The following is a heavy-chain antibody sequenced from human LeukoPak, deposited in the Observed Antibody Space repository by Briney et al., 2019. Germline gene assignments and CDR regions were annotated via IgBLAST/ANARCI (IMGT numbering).Heavy chain of an antibody. V-gene: IGHV3-33*01. CDR3: ATKDILFAGASESSDV. J-gene: IGHJ3*01. CDR1: GFTFRNYG. CDR2: IWFDGSKK. Sequence: GGSLRLSCAASGFTFRNYGMHWVRHAPGRGLEWVALIWFDGSKKYHADSVKGRFTITRDNSNNTLYLQMSSLRAEDTAVYYCATKDILFAGASESSDVWGQGTLVTVSS.